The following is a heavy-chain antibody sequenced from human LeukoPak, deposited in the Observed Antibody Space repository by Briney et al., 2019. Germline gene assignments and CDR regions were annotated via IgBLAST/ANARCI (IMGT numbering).Heavy chain of an antibody. J-gene: IGHJ6*02. CDR1: GFTFSSYA. CDR2: ISDDGNHK. D-gene: IGHD2-2*01. CDR3: ARDSKESLRYYQLLSPYYYYGMDV. V-gene: IGHV3-30-3*01. Sequence: PGGSLRLSCAASGFTFSSYAMHWVRQAPGKGLDCVAVISDDGNHKYYADSVKGRFTISRDNSKNTLYLQMNSLRAEDTAVYYCARDSKESLRYYQLLSPYYYYGMDVWGQGTTVTVSS.